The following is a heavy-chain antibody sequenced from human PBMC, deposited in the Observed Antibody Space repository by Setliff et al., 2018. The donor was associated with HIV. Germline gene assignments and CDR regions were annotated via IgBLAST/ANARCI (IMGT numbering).Heavy chain of an antibody. CDR3: ARAEFLGPESDFDI. J-gene: IGHJ3*02. Sequence: GASVKVSCKASGDIFNNNAINWVRQAPGQGLEWMGRIIPIFGMANYARKFQGRVTITADKSTGTAYLELSSLTYDDTAIYYCARAEFLGPESDFDIWGQGTMVTVSS. D-gene: IGHD3-10*01. CDR1: GDIFNNNA. CDR2: IIPIFGMA. V-gene: IGHV1-69*04.